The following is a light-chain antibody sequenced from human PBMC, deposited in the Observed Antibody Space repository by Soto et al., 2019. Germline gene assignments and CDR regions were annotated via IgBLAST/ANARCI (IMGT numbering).Light chain of an antibody. CDR1: QGINTW. J-gene: IGKJ4*01. CDR2: DAS. V-gene: IGKV1D-16*01. CDR3: QQYSSYPLT. Sequence: DIQMTQSPPSLSAFVGDRVTISCRASQGINTWIAWYQQKPEKAPTSLIYDASSLESGVPSRFSGSGSETHFTLTISSLQPEDVATYYCQQYSSYPLTFGGGTKVVI.